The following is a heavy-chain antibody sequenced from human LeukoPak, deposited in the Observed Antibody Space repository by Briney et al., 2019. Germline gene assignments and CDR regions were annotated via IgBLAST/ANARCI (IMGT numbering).Heavy chain of an antibody. CDR1: GGSISSYY. Sequence: SETLSLTCTVSGGSISSYYWSWIRQPPGMGLEWIGYIYYSGSTNYNPSLKSRVTISVDSSKNQFSLKLSSVTAADTAVYYCARRRPHNPFDYWGQGTLVTVSS. V-gene: IGHV4-59*01. CDR3: ARRRPHNPFDY. J-gene: IGHJ4*02. CDR2: IYYSGST.